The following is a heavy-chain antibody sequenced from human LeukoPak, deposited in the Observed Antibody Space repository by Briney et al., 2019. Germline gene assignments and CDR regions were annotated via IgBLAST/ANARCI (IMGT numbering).Heavy chain of an antibody. J-gene: IGHJ5*02. CDR1: GYTLTELS. Sequence: GASVKVSCKVSGYTLTELSMHWVRQAPGKGLEWMGGFDPEDGETIHAQKFQGRVTMTEDTSTDTAYMELSSLRSEDTAVYYCATVKGYCTNGVCYTYNWFDPWGQGTLVTVSS. V-gene: IGHV1-24*01. D-gene: IGHD2-8*01. CDR3: ATVKGYCTNGVCYTYNWFDP. CDR2: FDPEDGET.